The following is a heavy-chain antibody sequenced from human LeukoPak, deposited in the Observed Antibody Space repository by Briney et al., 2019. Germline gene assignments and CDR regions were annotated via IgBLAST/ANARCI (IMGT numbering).Heavy chain of an antibody. CDR1: LYTFTGYY. CDR2: INPNSGGA. V-gene: IGHV1-2*02. CDR3: ARVSATVPTH. J-gene: IGHJ4*02. D-gene: IGHD4-17*01. Sequence: ASVKVSYKASLYTFTGYYMHWVRQAPGQGLGWMGWINPNSGGAKYAQKFQGRVTMTRDTSINTAYMELSRLKSDDTAIYYCARVSATVPTHWGQGTLLTVSS.